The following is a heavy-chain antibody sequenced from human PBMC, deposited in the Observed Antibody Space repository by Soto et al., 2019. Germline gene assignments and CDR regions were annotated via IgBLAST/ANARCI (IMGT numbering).Heavy chain of an antibody. D-gene: IGHD6-19*01. V-gene: IGHV4-39*01. J-gene: IGHJ1*01. CDR1: DVTISSSYY. Sequence: QLQLQESGPGLVKPSETLSLTCTVSDVTISSSYYWGWIRQPPGKGLEWIGSIHSSGTTYYNPSLKSRVTISVEESKNQFSLNLSSVTAADTAVYYCASLLWDSIGCYRGYWGQGTLVTVSP. CDR3: ASLLWDSIGCYRGY. CDR2: IHSSGTT.